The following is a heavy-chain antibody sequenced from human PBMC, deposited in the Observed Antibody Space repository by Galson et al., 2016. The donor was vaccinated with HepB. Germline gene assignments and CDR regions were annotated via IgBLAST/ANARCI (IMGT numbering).Heavy chain of an antibody. Sequence: SETLSLICAVYGGSFSGYYWSWIRQPPGKGLEWIGEIKHSGTTNYHPSLKSRVTISVDTSKNQFSLNLSSVTAADTAVYFCARGITGPTYAYYYDLDVWGQGTTVTVSS. J-gene: IGHJ6*02. V-gene: IGHV4-34*01. CDR2: IKHSGTT. D-gene: IGHD1-7*01. CDR3: ARGITGPTYAYYYDLDV. CDR1: GGSFSGYY.